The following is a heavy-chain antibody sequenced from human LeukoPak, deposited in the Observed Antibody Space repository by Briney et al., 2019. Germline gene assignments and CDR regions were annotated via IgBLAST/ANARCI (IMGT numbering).Heavy chain of an antibody. CDR1: GGSFSGFY. Sequence: SDTLSLTCAVYGGSFSGFYWSWIRHVPGKGLEWIGEINYTGSTSYNPSLKSRVTISVDTSKNQFSLKLSSVTAADTAVYYCARGYWFYFDYWGQGTLVTVSS. V-gene: IGHV4-34*01. CDR3: ARGYWFYFDY. CDR2: INYTGST. D-gene: IGHD2-8*02. J-gene: IGHJ4*02.